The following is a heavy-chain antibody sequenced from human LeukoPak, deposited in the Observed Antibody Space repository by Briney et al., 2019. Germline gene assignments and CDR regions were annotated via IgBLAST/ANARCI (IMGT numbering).Heavy chain of an antibody. CDR3: ARHPATITTWFDP. D-gene: IGHD3-3*01. J-gene: IGHJ5*02. Sequence: GESLKISCKGSGYSFTTNWIGWVRQMPGKGLEWMGVTYPADSHIRYSPSFQGQVTISVDKSLSTAYLQWSSLKASDTAMYYCARHPATITTWFDPWGQGTLVTVSS. CDR2: TYPADSHI. CDR1: GYSFTTNW. V-gene: IGHV5-51*01.